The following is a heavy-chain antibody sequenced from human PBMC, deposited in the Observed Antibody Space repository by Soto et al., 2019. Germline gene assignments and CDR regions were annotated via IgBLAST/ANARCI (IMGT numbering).Heavy chain of an antibody. CDR1: GDSIGTDGYY. CDR3: ARGGVLRFLKWFPGGWLDP. V-gene: IGHV4-31*11. Sequence: QVQLQESGPGLVKPSHTLSLTCAVSGDSIGTDGYYWSWIRQVPGKGLEWIGHMYYSGSTSYNPSLKSRVTISGDTSKNQFSLRLTSVTAADTAVYFCARGGVLRFLKWFPGGWLDPWGQGTLVSVSS. D-gene: IGHD3-3*01. J-gene: IGHJ5*02. CDR2: MYYSGST.